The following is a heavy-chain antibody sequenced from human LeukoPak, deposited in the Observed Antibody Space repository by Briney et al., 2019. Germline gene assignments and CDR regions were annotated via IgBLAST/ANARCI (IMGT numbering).Heavy chain of an antibody. V-gene: IGHV4-59*01. CDR3: ARESNYHDSLGYNWFDP. D-gene: IGHD3-22*01. CDR1: GASINRDY. Sequence: SETLSLTCTGSGASINRDYWSWLRQTPGKGLEWIGYIHYTGSTNYNPSLKSRVTISLDTSKNQFSLKLSSVTAADTAVYYCARESNYHDSLGYNWFDPWGQGTLVTVSS. CDR2: IHYTGST. J-gene: IGHJ5*02.